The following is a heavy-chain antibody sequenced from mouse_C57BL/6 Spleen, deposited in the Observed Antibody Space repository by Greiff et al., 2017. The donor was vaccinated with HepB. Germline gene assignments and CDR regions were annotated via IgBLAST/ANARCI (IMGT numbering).Heavy chain of an antibody. CDR2: IYPRSGNT. J-gene: IGHJ2*01. V-gene: IGHV1-81*01. CDR3: APYYGSSYNFGY. CDR1: GYTFTSYG. Sequence: QVQLQQSGAELARPGASVKLSCKASGYTFTSYGISWVKQRTGQGLEWIGEIYPRSGNTYYNEKFKGKATLTADKSSSTAYMELRSLTSEDSAVYFCAPYYGSSYNFGYWGQGTTLTVSS. D-gene: IGHD1-1*01.